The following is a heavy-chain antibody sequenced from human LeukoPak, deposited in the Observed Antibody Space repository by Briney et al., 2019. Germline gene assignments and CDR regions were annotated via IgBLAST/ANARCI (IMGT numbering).Heavy chain of an antibody. J-gene: IGHJ6*03. D-gene: IGHD3-10*01. CDR1: GYTFTGYY. CDR2: INPNSGGT. V-gene: IGHV1-2*02. CDR3: ARDARAALLWFGRYYYYYMDV. Sequence: GASVKVSCKASGYTFTGYYMHWVRQAPGQGLEWMGWINPNSGGTNYAQKFQGRVTMTRDTSISTAYMELSRLRSDDTAVYYCARDARAALLWFGRYYYYYMDVWGKGTTVTISS.